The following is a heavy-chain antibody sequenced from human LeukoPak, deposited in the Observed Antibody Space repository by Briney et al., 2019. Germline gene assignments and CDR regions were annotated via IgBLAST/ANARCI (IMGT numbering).Heavy chain of an antibody. CDR1: GFTFSDYH. J-gene: IGHJ4*02. Sequence: GGSLRLSCAASGFTFSDYHMNWVRQGPGMGLEWVSYIENNGNIISYVDSVKGRFTISRDNAKNSLYLQMNSLRAEDTAVYYCARESITVAGQLDYWGQGTLVTVSS. V-gene: IGHV3-48*01. CDR3: ARESITVAGQLDY. D-gene: IGHD6-19*01. CDR2: IENNGNII.